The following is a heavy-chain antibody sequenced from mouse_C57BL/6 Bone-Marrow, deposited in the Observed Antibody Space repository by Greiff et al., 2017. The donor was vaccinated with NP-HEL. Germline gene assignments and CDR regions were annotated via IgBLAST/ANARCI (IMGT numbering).Heavy chain of an antibody. CDR3: AGGPYYYAMDY. CDR2: IYPGDGDT. Sequence: QVQLQQSGPELVKPGASVKISCKASGYAFSSSWMNWVKQRPGKGLEWIGRIYPGDGDTNYNGKFKGKATLTADKSSSTAYMQLSSLTSEDSAVYFCAGGPYYYAMDYWGQGTSVTVSS. V-gene: IGHV1-82*01. CDR1: GYAFSSSW. J-gene: IGHJ4*01.